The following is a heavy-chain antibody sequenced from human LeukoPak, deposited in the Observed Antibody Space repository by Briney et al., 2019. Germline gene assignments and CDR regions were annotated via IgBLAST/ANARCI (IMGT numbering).Heavy chain of an antibody. CDR2: IYHSGST. D-gene: IGHD1-14*01. CDR3: ARGGLLRTNWFDP. V-gene: IGHV4-4*02. CDR1: GGSISSSNW. Sequence: SETLSLTCAVSGGSISSSNWWSWVRQPPGKGLEWIGEIYHSGSTNYNPSLKSRVTISVDKSKNQFSLKLSSVTAADTAVYYCARGGLLRTNWFDPWGQGTLVTVSS. J-gene: IGHJ5*02.